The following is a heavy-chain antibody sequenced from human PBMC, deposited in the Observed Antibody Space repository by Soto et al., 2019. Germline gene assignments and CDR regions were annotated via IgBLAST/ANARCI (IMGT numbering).Heavy chain of an antibody. CDR3: ARGPGSSDWRFSYYYMDV. CDR1: FTSYD. J-gene: IGHJ6*02. D-gene: IGHD6-19*01. CDR2: MNPNSGNT. Sequence: QVQLVQSGAEVKKPGASVKVSCTFTSYDINWVRQATGQGLEWMGWMNPNSGNTRYEQKCQGRVTMTRNTSNFTAYMELSSLRSEDTAVYYCARGPGSSDWRFSYYYMDVWGQGTTVTVSS. V-gene: IGHV1-8*01.